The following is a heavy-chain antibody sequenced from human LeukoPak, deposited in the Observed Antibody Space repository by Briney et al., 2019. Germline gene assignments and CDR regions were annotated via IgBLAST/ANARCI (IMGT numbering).Heavy chain of an antibody. D-gene: IGHD3-16*01. J-gene: IGHJ3*02. CDR2: IRRSGSII. CDR1: GFTISNYE. CDR3: AKDVGEWSVTDAFHI. Sequence: PGGSLRLSCAASGFTISNYEMIWVRQAPGKGLEWVSHIRRSGSIIYYADSVKGRFTISRDNAKNSLYLQMNSLRAEDTAVYYCAKDVGEWSVTDAFHIWGQGTRVTVSS. V-gene: IGHV3-48*03.